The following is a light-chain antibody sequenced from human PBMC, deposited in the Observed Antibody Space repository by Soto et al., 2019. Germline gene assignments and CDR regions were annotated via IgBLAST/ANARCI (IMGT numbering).Light chain of an antibody. CDR3: QHAGIQINR. Sequence: KNSPFTLCSSTSIRATLSFGPSQSVSANYLAWYQQKPGQAPRLLIYGASSRASGIPDRFSGSGSGTDFTLTICRLEPEDFTVYCCQHAGIQINRFGHLTIVAIK. J-gene: IGKJ3*01. CDR2: GAS. CDR1: QSVSANY. V-gene: IGKV3-20*01.